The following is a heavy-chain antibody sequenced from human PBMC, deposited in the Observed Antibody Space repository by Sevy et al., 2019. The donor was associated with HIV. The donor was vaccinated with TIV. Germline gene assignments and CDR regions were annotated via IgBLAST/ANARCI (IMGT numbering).Heavy chain of an antibody. CDR3: AGETYYYDSSGYYKNYYGMDV. D-gene: IGHD3-22*01. J-gene: IGHJ6*02. CDR1: GYTFTSYG. CDR2: ISAYNGNT. V-gene: IGHV1-18*01. Sequence: ASLKVSCKASGYTFTSYGISWVRQAPGQGLEWMGWISAYNGNTNYAQKLQGRVTMTTDTSTSTAYMELRTLRSDDTAVYYCAGETYYYDSSGYYKNYYGMDVWGQGTTVTVSS.